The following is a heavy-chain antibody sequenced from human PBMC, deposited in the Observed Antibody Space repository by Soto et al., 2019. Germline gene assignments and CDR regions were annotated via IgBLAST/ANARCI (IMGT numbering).Heavy chain of an antibody. CDR1: GYTLTELS. CDR3: AIEMYYYDSSGYPSHYFHY. D-gene: IGHD3-22*01. Sequence: ASVKVSCKVSGYTLTELSMHWVRQAPGKGLEWMGGFDPEDGETIYAQKFQGRVTMTEDTSTDTAYMELSSLRSEDTAVYYCAIEMYYYDSSGYPSHYFHYWGQGTLVTSPQ. J-gene: IGHJ4*02. CDR2: FDPEDGET. V-gene: IGHV1-24*01.